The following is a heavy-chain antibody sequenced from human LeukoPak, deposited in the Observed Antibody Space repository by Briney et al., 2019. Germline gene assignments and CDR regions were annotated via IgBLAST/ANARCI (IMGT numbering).Heavy chain of an antibody. Sequence: ASVEVSCKVSGYTLTELSMHWVRQAPGKGLEWMGGFDPEDGETIYAQKFQGRVTMTEDTSTDTAYMELSSLRSEDTAVYYCATDPLTNWGYRSYYYYGMDVWGQGTTVTVSS. D-gene: IGHD7-27*01. V-gene: IGHV1-24*01. CDR3: ATDPLTNWGYRSYYYYGMDV. CDR2: FDPEDGET. J-gene: IGHJ6*02. CDR1: GYTLTELS.